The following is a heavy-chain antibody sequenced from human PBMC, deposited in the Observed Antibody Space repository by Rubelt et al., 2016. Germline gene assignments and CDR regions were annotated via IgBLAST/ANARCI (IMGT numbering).Heavy chain of an antibody. D-gene: IGHD6-13*01. CDR3: AREGTPIAAAGMTPFDY. V-gene: IGHV1-18*01. Sequence: LEWMGWVSAYNGNTNYAQKFQGRVTITADESTSTAYMELSSLRSEDTAVYYCAREGTPIAAAGMTPFDYWGQGTLVTVSS. J-gene: IGHJ4*02. CDR2: VSAYNGNT.